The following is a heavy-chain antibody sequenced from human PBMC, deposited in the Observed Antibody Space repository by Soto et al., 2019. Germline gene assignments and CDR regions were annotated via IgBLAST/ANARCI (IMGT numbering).Heavy chain of an antibody. Sequence: VQVLESGGGLVQPGGSLRLSCAASGFTFSSYAISWVRQAPGQGLEWMGGIIPIFGTANYAQKFQGRVTITADESTSTAYMELSSLRSEDTAVYYCARTGYYDSSGYYDSDYWGQGTLVTVSS. CDR3: ARTGYYDSSGYYDSDY. J-gene: IGHJ4*02. CDR2: IIPIFGTA. V-gene: IGHV1-69*01. CDR1: GFTFSSYA. D-gene: IGHD3-22*01.